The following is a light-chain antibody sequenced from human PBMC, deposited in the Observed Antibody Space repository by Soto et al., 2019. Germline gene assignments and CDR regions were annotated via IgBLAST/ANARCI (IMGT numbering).Light chain of an antibody. Sequence: IVLTQSPGTLSLAPGKGATLSCRTSQSLSSDSLAWYRQRLGQAPRLLIYGVSKRATGLPDRFSGGGSGTVFTLTITRLEPQDSAVYYCHQYGTSPPTFGQGTRLEIK. J-gene: IGKJ2*01. CDR2: GVS. CDR3: HQYGTSPPT. V-gene: IGKV3-20*01. CDR1: QSLSSDS.